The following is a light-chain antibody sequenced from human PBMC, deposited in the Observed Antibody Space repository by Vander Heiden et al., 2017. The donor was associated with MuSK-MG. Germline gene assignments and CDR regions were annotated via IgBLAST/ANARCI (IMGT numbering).Light chain of an antibody. V-gene: IGKV3-20*01. CDR1: QSVSSSY. Sequence: EIVLTQSPGTLSLSPGVRATLSCRASQSVSSSYLAWYQQKPRHAPRLLICGASSRATGIPNRFSGSASGTDFTLTISILDPEDFAVYYCQQKGSLPYTFGQGTKLEIK. J-gene: IGKJ2*01. CDR3: QQKGSLPYT. CDR2: GAS.